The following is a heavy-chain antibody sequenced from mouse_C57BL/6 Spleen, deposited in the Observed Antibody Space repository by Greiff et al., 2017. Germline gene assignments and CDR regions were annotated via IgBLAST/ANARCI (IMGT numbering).Heavy chain of an antibody. CDR2: IRSKSNNYAT. CDR3: VRDGKDYFDY. CDR1: GFSFNTYA. J-gene: IGHJ2*01. Sequence: EVQGVESGGGLVQPKGSLKLSCAASGFSFNTYAMNWVRQAPGKGLEWVARIRSKSNNYATYYADSVKDRFTISRDDSESMLYLQMNNLKTEDTAMYYCVRDGKDYFDYWGQGTTLTVSS. V-gene: IGHV10-1*01. D-gene: IGHD1-1*01.